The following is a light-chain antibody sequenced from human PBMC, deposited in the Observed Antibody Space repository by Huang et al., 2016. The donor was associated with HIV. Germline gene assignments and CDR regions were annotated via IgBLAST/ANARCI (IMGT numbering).Light chain of an antibody. CDR2: GAS. CDR3: QKYSNDPRA. J-gene: IGKJ1*01. V-gene: IGKV1-27*01. CDR1: QGIRNF. Sequence: DIQMTQSPSSLSASVGDRVTITCRASQGIRNFVAWYQQKPGKPPTRLIYGASTLESGVPSRCSGGGSETEFTVTIRSLQTEDVATYYCQKYSNDPRAFGQGTRVDIK.